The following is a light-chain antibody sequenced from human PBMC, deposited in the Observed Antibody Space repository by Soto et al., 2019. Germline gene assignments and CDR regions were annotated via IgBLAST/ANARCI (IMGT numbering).Light chain of an antibody. CDR1: SSNIGAGYD. J-gene: IGLJ1*01. V-gene: IGLV1-40*01. CDR3: QSHDSSLSGSYV. Sequence: QSVLTQPPSVSGAPGQRVTISCTGSSSNIGAGYDVHWYQQLPGTAPKLLIYGNSNRPSGVPDRFSGSKSGTSASLAITGLQAEDEADYYCQSHDSSLSGSYVFGTGTKGTVL. CDR2: GNS.